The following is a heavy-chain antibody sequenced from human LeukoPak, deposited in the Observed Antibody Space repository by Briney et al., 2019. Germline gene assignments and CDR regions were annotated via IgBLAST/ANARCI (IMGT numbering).Heavy chain of an antibody. J-gene: IGHJ4*02. V-gene: IGHV4-61*02. CDR1: GGSISSGSYY. CDR3: ARSPGIAHYFDY. Sequence: SETLSLTCTVSGGSISSGSYYWSWIRQPAGKGLEWIGRIYTSGSTNYNPSLKSRVTISVDTSKNQFSLKLSSVTAADTAVYYCARSPGIAHYFDYWGQGTLVTVSS. D-gene: IGHD2-15*01. CDR2: IYTSGST.